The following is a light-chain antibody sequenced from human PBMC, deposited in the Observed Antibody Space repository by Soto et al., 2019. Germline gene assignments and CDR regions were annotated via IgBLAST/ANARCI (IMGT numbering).Light chain of an antibody. CDR3: SSYRRSNTLL. CDR1: SSDVGDYDY. J-gene: IGLJ2*01. V-gene: IGLV2-14*01. Sequence: QSALTQPASVSGSPGQSITISCTGTSSDVGDYDYVSWYQQYAGKAPKMMIYEVSNRPSGVSKRFSGSKSGNTASLTISGLQAEDEADYYCSSYRRSNTLLFGGGTKLTV. CDR2: EVS.